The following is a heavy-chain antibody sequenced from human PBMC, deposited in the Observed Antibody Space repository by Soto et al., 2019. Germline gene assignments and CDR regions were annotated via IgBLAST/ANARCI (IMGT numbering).Heavy chain of an antibody. J-gene: IGHJ3*02. CDR3: ARHYYRSGSYSPRPKDALDI. Sequence: SETLSLTCAVSGGSISSGGYYWSWIRQPPGKGLEWIGNIYSRGSTYYNPSLRSRVTISVDTSKNQFSLNLGSVTAADTAVYFTARHYYRSGSYSPRPKDALDIWAQGTMVTVSS. D-gene: IGHD3-10*01. CDR2: IYSRGST. CDR1: GGSISSGGYY. V-gene: IGHV4-30-4*08.